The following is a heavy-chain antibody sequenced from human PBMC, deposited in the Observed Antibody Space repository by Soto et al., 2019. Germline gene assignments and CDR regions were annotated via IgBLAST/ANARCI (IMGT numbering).Heavy chain of an antibody. V-gene: IGHV3-30-3*01. J-gene: IGHJ4*02. CDR3: ARGGPIIFSSSTLDY. CDR1: GFTFSSYA. D-gene: IGHD6-6*01. Sequence: GGSLRLSCAASGFTFSSYAMHWVRQAPGKGLEWVAVISYDGSNKYYADSVKGRFTISRDNSKNTLYLQMNSLRAEDTAVYYCARGGPIIFSSSTLDYWGQGTLVTVSS. CDR2: ISYDGSNK.